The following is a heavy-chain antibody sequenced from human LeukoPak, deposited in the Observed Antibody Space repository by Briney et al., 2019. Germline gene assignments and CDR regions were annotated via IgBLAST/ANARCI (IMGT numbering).Heavy chain of an antibody. J-gene: IGHJ4*02. V-gene: IGHV3-48*03. D-gene: IGHD3-10*01. CDR3: ARGDYGSGSYYNFPDY. Sequence: GGSLRLSCAASGFTFSSYEVNWVRQAPGKGLEWVSYISSSGSTIHYADSVKGRFSISRDNAKNSLYLQMNSLRAEDTAVYYCARGDYGSGSYYNFPDYWGQGTLVTVSS. CDR2: ISSSGSTI. CDR1: GFTFSSYE.